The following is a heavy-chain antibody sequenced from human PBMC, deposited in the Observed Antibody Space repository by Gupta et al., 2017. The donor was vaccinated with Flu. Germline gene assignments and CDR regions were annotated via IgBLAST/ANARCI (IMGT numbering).Heavy chain of an antibody. Sequence: QLTLKESGPTLVKPTETLTLTCPFSGFSLSTGSMGVGWIRQPPGKALEWLALIYWDDDKRYSPSLKNRLTITKDTSENQVVLTMTNMDPVDTATYFCAQRSGYCGNDCYPNWGQGTLVTVSS. CDR1: GFSLSTGSMG. CDR3: AQRSGYCGNDCYPN. J-gene: IGHJ4*02. V-gene: IGHV2-5*02. D-gene: IGHD2-21*02. CDR2: IYWDDDK.